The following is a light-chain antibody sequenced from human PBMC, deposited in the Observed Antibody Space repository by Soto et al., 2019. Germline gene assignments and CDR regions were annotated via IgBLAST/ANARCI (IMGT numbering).Light chain of an antibody. V-gene: IGKV3-20*01. CDR2: GAS. J-gene: IGKJ1*01. CDR3: QQYGSSPRT. CDR1: QSVSSSY. Sequence: DIVLTQSPGTLSLSPGERATLSCRASQSVSSSYLAWYQQKPGQSPRLLISGASSRATGIPDRFSGSGSGTDFTLTISRLEPEDFAVYYCQQYGSSPRTFGQGTRVEIK.